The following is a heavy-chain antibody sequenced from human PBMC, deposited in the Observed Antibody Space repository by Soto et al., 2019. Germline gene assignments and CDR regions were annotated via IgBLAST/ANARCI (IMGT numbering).Heavy chain of an antibody. Sequence: ETLTVSGTVAGGCISGYYWSWIRQPPGKGLEWIGYIYYSGSTTYNPSLKSPVTISVDTSRNQFYLKMSSVTAADAAVYYCAKVRDDHSYFFDYWGQGTLVTVSS. CDR2: IYYSGST. CDR3: AKVRDDHSYFFDY. D-gene: IGHD6-6*01. V-gene: IGHV4-59*01. J-gene: IGHJ4*02. CDR1: GGCISGYY.